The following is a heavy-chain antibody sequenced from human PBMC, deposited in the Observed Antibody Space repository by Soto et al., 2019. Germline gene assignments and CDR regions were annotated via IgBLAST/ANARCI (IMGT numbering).Heavy chain of an antibody. V-gene: IGHV1-69*10. CDR2: IIPILGIA. J-gene: IGHJ4*02. D-gene: IGHD6-13*01. CDR1: GYTFTIYG. Sequence: SVKVSCKASGYTFTIYGISWVRQAPGQGLEWMGWIIPILGIANYAQKFQGRVTITADKSTSTAYMELSSLRSEDTAVYYCASACTYSSSWYNWGQGTLVTVSS. CDR3: ASACTYSSSWYN.